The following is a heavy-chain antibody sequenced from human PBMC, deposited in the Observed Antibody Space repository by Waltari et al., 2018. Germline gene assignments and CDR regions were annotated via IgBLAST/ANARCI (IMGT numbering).Heavy chain of an antibody. CDR3: ARCSGGSCYHDY. CDR2: INHSGST. CDR1: GGSFSGYY. J-gene: IGHJ4*02. Sequence: QVQLQQWGAGLLKPSETLSLTCAVNGGSFSGYYWSWTRQPPGKGLEWMGEINHSGSTNYNPSLKSLVTISVDTSKNQFSLKLSSVTAADTAVYYCARCSGGSCYHDYWGQGTLVTVSS. V-gene: IGHV4-34*01. D-gene: IGHD2-15*01.